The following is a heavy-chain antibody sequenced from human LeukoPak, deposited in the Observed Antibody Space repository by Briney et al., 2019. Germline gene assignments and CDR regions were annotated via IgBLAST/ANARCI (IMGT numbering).Heavy chain of an antibody. CDR2: IYHSGST. J-gene: IGHJ6*03. Sequence: SETLSLTCSVSGDSISSSSYYWGWIRQPPGKGLEWIGYIYHSGSTYYNPSLKSRVTISLDRSKNQFSLKLSSVTAADTAVYYCAREGCSSTSCLTYYYYMDVWGKGTTVTVSS. CDR3: AREGCSSTSCLTYYYYMDV. CDR1: GDSISSSSYY. V-gene: IGHV4-30-2*01. D-gene: IGHD2-2*01.